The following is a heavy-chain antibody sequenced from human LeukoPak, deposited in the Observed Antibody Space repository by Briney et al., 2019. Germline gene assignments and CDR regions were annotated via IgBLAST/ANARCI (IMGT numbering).Heavy chain of an antibody. J-gene: IGHJ6*02. Sequence: GGSLRLSCAASGFTFSSYGMHWVRQAPGKGLEWVAVIWYDGSNKYYADSVKGRFTISRDNSKNTLYLQMNSLRAEDTAVYYCARIDGSSGYNYYYYGMDIWGQGTTVTVSS. D-gene: IGHD3-22*01. CDR1: GFTFSSYG. V-gene: IGHV3-33*08. CDR2: IWYDGSNK. CDR3: ARIDGSSGYNYYYYGMDI.